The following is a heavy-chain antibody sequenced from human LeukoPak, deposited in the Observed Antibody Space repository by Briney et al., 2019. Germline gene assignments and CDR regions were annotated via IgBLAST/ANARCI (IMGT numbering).Heavy chain of an antibody. V-gene: IGHV1-69*13. CDR2: IIPIFGTA. Sequence: SVKVSCKASGGTFSSYAISWVRQAPGHGLEWMGGIIPIFGTANYAQKFQGRVTITADESTSTAYMELSSLRSEDTAVYYCARNEVVVPAATPRYYYYYGMDVWGQGTTVAVSS. D-gene: IGHD2-2*02. CDR1: GGTFSSYA. J-gene: IGHJ6*02. CDR3: ARNEVVVPAATPRYYYYYGMDV.